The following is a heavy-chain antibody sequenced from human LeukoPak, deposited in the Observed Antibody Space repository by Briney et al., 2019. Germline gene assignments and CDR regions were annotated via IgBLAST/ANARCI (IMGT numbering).Heavy chain of an antibody. CDR3: ARAITYYYDSSGLYYFDY. J-gene: IGHJ4*02. V-gene: IGHV3-30-3*01. D-gene: IGHD3-22*01. CDR2: LSSDGSSK. CDR1: GFTFSSYV. Sequence: GGSLRLSCAASGFTFSSYVMHWVRQTPGNGPQWVAVLSSDGSSKYHADSVKGRFTISRDNSKNTLYLQMNSLRAEDTAVYYCARAITYYYDSSGLYYFDYWGQGTLVTVSS.